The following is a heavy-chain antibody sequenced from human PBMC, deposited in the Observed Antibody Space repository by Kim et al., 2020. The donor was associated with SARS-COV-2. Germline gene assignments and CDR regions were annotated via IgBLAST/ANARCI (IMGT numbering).Heavy chain of an antibody. CDR3: ARDATGSCVDY. Sequence: GGSLRLSCVASGFTFSRYGMHWVRQAPGRGLEWVAVILHDGSDQYYADSVKGRFTISRDNTMNTVYLQINSLRDEDTAVYYCARDATGSCVDYWGQGT. J-gene: IGHJ4*02. D-gene: IGHD2-2*01. V-gene: IGHV3-33*01. CDR2: ILHDGSDQ. CDR1: GFTFSRYG.